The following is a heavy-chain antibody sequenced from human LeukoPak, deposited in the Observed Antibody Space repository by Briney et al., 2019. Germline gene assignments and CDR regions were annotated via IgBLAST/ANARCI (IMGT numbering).Heavy chain of an antibody. Sequence: GGSLRLSCAASGFTVSSNYMSWVRQAPGKGLEWVSVIYSGGSTYYADSVKGRFTISRDNAENSLYLQMNSLRAEDTAIYYCARDQWLAYYYHGMDVWGQGTTVTVSS. CDR3: ARDQWLAYYYHGMDV. D-gene: IGHD6-19*01. J-gene: IGHJ6*02. CDR2: IYSGGST. V-gene: IGHV3-66*01. CDR1: GFTVSSNY.